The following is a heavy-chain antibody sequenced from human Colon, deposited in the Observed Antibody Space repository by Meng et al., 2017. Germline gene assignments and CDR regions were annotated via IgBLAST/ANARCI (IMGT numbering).Heavy chain of an antibody. V-gene: IGHV3-66*02. CDR2: IYSGGNT. CDR1: GFTVSSNY. Sequence: GESLKISCAVSGFTVSSNYMTWVRQAPGKGLEWVSVIYSGGNTDYAESVKGRFTISRDNSKNTLYLQMNSLTVKASAVYYCASSIRNSGWYPQDSWGQGTLVTVSS. D-gene: IGHD6-19*01. CDR3: ASSIRNSGWYPQDS. J-gene: IGHJ4*02.